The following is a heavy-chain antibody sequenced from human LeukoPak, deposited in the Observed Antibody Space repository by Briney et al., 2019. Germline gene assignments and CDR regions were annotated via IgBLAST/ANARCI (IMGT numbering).Heavy chain of an antibody. CDR3: ARARALNSYGSGIVGDAFDI. Sequence: PGGSLRLSCAASGFTFSSYSMNWVRQAPGKGLEWVSSISSSSSYIYYADSVKGRFTISRDNAKNSLYLQMNSLRAEDTAVYYCARARALNSYGSGIVGDAFDIWGQGTMVTVSS. CDR1: GFTFSSYS. V-gene: IGHV3-21*01. J-gene: IGHJ3*02. CDR2: ISSSSSYI. D-gene: IGHD3-10*01.